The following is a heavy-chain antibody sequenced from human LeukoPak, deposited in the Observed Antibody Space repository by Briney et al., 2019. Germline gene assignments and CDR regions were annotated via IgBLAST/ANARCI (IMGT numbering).Heavy chain of an antibody. J-gene: IGHJ6*02. Sequence: PSETLSLTCTVSGGSISSYYWNWIRQPPGKGLEWVGYICYSGSTNYNPSLKSRVTISVDTSKNQFSLTLSSVSAADTAVYYCARPHVTDGDYVYYYYYGMDVWGQGTTVTVSS. CDR3: ARPHVTDGDYVYYYYYGMDV. CDR2: ICYSGST. D-gene: IGHD4-17*01. CDR1: GGSISSYY. V-gene: IGHV4-59*01.